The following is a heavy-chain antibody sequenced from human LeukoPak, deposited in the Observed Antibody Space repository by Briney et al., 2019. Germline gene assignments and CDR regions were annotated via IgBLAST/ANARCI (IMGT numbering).Heavy chain of an antibody. CDR2: ISYNGNSK. CDR1: GFTFSTYG. J-gene: IGHJ6*02. CDR3: ARGLVVVPAAMSDYYYYGMDV. V-gene: IGHV3-30*03. Sequence: GGSLRLSCAASGFTFSTYGIHWVRQSPGKGLEWVAVISYNGNSKYYTDSVKGRFSISRDNSKNTLYLQMYSLGAEDTAVYYCARGLVVVPAAMSDYYYYGMDVWGQGTTVTVSS. D-gene: IGHD2-2*01.